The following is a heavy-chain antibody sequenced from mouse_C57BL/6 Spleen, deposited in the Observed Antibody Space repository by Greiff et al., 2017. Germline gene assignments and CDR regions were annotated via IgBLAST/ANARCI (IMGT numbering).Heavy chain of an antibody. CDR1: GYTFTSYW. CDR3: AYDGFDY. D-gene: IGHD2-3*01. CDR2: IDPSDSYT. J-gene: IGHJ2*01. Sequence: QVQLKQPGAELVKPGASVKLSCKASGYTFTSYWMQWVKQRPGQGLEWIGEIDPSDSYTNYNQKFKGKATLTVDTSSSTAYMQLSSLTSEDSAVYYCAYDGFDYWGQGTTLTVSS. V-gene: IGHV1-50*01.